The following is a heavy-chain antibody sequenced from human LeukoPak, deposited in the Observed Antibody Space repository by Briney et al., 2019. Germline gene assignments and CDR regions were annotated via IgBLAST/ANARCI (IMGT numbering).Heavy chain of an antibody. V-gene: IGHV4-38-2*02. CDR1: GYSISSAYY. Sequence: SETLSLTCSVSGYSISSAYYWGWIRQPPGKGLEWIGTMYHSGSTNYNPSLKSRVTISVDTSKNQFSLKLSSVTAADTAVYYCARLKYYYDSSGYRAEYFQHWGQGTLVTVSS. J-gene: IGHJ1*01. CDR2: MYHSGST. CDR3: ARLKYYYDSSGYRAEYFQH. D-gene: IGHD3-22*01.